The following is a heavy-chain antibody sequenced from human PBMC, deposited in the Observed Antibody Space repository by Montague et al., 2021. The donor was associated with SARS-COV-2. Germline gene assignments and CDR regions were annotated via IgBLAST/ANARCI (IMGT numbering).Heavy chain of an antibody. CDR3: ARNPGEYYGMDV. Sequence: SETLSLTCAVYGGSFSGSSWTWIRQPPGKGLEWLGEINHRGTAKYNPSVESRVLMSVDTSKNQFALRLSSVTAADTAVYYCARNPGEYYGMDVWGQGTTVTVSS. D-gene: IGHD3-16*01. CDR1: GGSFSGSS. CDR2: INHRGTA. J-gene: IGHJ6*02. V-gene: IGHV4-34*01.